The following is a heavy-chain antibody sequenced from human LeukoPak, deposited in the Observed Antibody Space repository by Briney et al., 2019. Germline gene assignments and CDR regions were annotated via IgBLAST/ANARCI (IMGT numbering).Heavy chain of an antibody. J-gene: IGHJ4*02. CDR1: GYTITSYG. CDR2: ISAYNGNT. V-gene: IGHV1-18*01. Sequence: GASVKVSCKASGYTITSYGISWVRQAPGQGLEWMGWISAYNGNTNYAQKLQGRATMTTDTSTSTAYMELRSLRSDDTAVYYCARVLYYVFWIGYPGNHYFDYWGQGTLVTVSS. CDR3: ARVLYYVFWIGYPGNHYFDY. D-gene: IGHD3-3*01.